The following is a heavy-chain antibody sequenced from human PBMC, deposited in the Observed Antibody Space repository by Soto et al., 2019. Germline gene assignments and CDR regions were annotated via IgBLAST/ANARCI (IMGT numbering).Heavy chain of an antibody. J-gene: IGHJ4*02. Sequence: ASETLSLTCTVSGGSISSGGYYWSWIRQHPGKGLEWIGYIYYSGSTYYNPSLKSRVTISVDTSKNQFSLKLSSVTAADTAVYYCARVPSDYYDSSGYYYLYFDYWGQGTLVTVSS. CDR2: IYYSGST. D-gene: IGHD3-22*01. V-gene: IGHV4-31*03. CDR1: GGSISSGGYY. CDR3: ARVPSDYYDSSGYYYLYFDY.